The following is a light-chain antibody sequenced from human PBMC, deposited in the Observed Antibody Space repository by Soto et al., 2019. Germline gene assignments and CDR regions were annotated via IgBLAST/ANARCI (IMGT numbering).Light chain of an antibody. CDR3: LQHNSHPLT. CDR2: GAS. CDR1: QSVGSN. V-gene: IGKV3-15*01. Sequence: EVVLTQSPGTLSLSPGESATLCCRASQSVGSNLAWYQQKPGQAPRLLIYGASTRATGIPARFSGSGSGTEFTLTISSLQSEDFATYYCLQHNSHPLTFGGGTKVDIK. J-gene: IGKJ4*01.